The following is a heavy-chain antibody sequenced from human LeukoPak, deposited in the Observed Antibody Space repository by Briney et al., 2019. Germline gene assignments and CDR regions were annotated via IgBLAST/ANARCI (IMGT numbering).Heavy chain of an antibody. V-gene: IGHV3-7*01. D-gene: IGHD3-3*01. Sequence: GGSLRLSCAASGFTFSSDWMSWVRQAPGKGLEWVANIKQDGSEKYYVDSVKGRFTISRDNAKNSLYLQMNSLRAEDTAVYYCARGTADFWSGSVSYFDYWGQGTLVTVSS. CDR1: GFTFSSDW. CDR2: IKQDGSEK. J-gene: IGHJ4*02. CDR3: ARGTADFWSGSVSYFDY.